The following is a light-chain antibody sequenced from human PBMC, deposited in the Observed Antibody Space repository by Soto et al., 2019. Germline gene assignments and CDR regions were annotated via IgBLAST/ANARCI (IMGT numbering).Light chain of an antibody. J-gene: IGLJ2*01. CDR3: QSFDKSLTAVV. CDR1: NSNIGAGYG. Sequence: QSVLTQPPSVSGAPGQRVSISCTGSNSNIGAGYGVHWYQRFPGAAPKLLIYGNNNRASGVPGRFSSAKSDISASLAITGLQSEDEAEYFCQSFDKSLTAVVFGGGTKVTVL. CDR2: GNN. V-gene: IGLV1-40*01.